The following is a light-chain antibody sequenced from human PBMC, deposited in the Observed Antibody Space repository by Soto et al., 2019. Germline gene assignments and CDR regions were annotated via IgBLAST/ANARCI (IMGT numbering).Light chain of an antibody. CDR1: QFINKY. CDR2: DAS. J-gene: IGKJ1*01. CDR3: QQYNSYSGT. V-gene: IGKV1-5*01. Sequence: DIQMTQSPSSLSASVGDRVTITCRASQFINKYLSWYQQKPGKVPKLLIYDASSLESGVPSRFSGSGSGTEFTLTTSSLQPDDFATYYCQQYNSYSGTFGQGTKVDIK.